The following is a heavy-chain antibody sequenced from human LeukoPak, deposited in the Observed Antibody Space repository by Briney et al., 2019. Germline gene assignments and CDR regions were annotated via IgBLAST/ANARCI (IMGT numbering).Heavy chain of an antibody. D-gene: IGHD3-10*01. CDR3: ARVGYSGSGNYYNDRGAFDY. CDR2: IIPVFGTT. CDR1: GGTFSYFA. Sequence: SVKVSCKATGGTFSYFAISWVRQAPGQGLEWMGGIIPVFGTTDYPHKFQGRVTITADKSTATAYMELTGLKSEDSAVYYCARVGYSGSGNYYNDRGAFDYWGQGTLVTVSS. V-gene: IGHV1-69*06. J-gene: IGHJ4*02.